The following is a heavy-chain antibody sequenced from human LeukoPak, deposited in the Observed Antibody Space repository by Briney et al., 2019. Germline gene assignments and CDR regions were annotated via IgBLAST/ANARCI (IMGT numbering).Heavy chain of an antibody. CDR2: IYYSGST. CDR3: ARGDLGATTPFDY. CDR1: GGSVSSGSYY. J-gene: IGHJ4*02. D-gene: IGHD1-26*01. V-gene: IGHV4-61*01. Sequence: SETLSLTCTVSGGSVSSGSYYWSWIRQPPGKGLEWIGYIYYSGSTNYNPSLKSRVTISVDTSKNQFSLKLSSVTAADTAVYYCARGDLGATTPFDYWGQGTLVTVSS.